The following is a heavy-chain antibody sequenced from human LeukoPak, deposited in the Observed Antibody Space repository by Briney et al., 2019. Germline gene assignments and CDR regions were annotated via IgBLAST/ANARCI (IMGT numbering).Heavy chain of an antibody. CDR3: ASGDRVAEYSSSSGQGY. CDR2: IYYSGST. J-gene: IGHJ4*02. D-gene: IGHD6-6*01. CDR1: GGSISSYY. V-gene: IGHV4-59*08. Sequence: SETLSLTCTVSGGSISSYYWSWIRQPPGKGLEWIGYIYYSGSTNYNPSLKCRVTISVDTSKNQFSLKLSSVTAADTAVYYCASGDRVAEYSSSSGQGYWGQGTLVTVSS.